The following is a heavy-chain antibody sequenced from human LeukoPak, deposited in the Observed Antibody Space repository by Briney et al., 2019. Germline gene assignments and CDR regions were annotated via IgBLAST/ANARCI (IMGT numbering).Heavy chain of an antibody. Sequence: PSETLSLTCSVSGGSIGIYYWSWVRQPPGKALEWIGYIYNSGSTYYNPSLKSRVTISVDTSKNQFSLKLSSVTAADTAVYYCARVASGSYRWFDPWGQGTLVTVSS. CDR3: ARVASGSYRWFDP. V-gene: IGHV4-59*01. CDR2: IYNSGST. D-gene: IGHD1-26*01. J-gene: IGHJ5*02. CDR1: GGSIGIYY.